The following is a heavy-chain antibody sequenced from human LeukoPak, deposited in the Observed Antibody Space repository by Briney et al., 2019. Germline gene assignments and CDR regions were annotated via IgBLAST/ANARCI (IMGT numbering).Heavy chain of an antibody. J-gene: IGHJ3*02. V-gene: IGHV3-13*01. CDR2: IGTAGDA. D-gene: IGHD6-19*01. CDR3: ARERAGSDAFDI. CDR1: GFTFSSYD. Sequence: GGSLRLSCAASGFTFSSYDMHWVRQATGKGLEWVSAIGTAGDAYYPSSVKGRFTISRENAKNSLYLQMNSLRAGDTAVYYCARERAGSDAFDIWGQGTMVTVSS.